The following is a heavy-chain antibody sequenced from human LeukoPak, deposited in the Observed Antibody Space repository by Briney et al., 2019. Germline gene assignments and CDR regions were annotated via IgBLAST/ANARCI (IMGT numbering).Heavy chain of an antibody. D-gene: IGHD3-22*01. CDR3: AKVPDSSGYSAVDY. V-gene: IGHV3-53*01. J-gene: IGHJ4*02. Sequence: GGSLRLSCAASGFNVSNNYMTWVRQAPGKGLEWVSLIYSSGSTYYADSVKGRFTISRDNSKNTLYLQVNSLRAEDTAVYYCAKVPDSSGYSAVDYWGQGTLVTVSS. CDR2: IYSSGST. CDR1: GFNVSNNY.